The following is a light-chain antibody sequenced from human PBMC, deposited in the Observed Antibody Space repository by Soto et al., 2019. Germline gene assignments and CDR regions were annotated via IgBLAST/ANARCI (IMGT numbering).Light chain of an antibody. J-gene: IGKJ5*01. Sequence: DIQMTQSPSSLSASVGDRVTITCRASQSISSYLNWYQQKPGKAPKLLIYAASSLQSGVPSRFSGCGSGTDFTLTISSLQPEDFATYYCQQSYSTPPWTFGQGTRLEIK. CDR2: AAS. CDR1: QSISSY. V-gene: IGKV1-39*01. CDR3: QQSYSTPPWT.